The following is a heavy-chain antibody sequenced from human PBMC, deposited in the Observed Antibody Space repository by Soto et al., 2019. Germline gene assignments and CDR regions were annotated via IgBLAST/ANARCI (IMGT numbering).Heavy chain of an antibody. V-gene: IGHV3-7*01. CDR3: ARDFYGGFSYGPGDN. CDR2: IKQDGSAK. D-gene: IGHD2-15*01. CDR1: GFTFWGDC. J-gene: IGHJ4*02. Sequence: PXGCLRLSCVASGFTFWGDCMSWVRQAPGKGLEWVANIKQDGSAKQYLDSVRGRFTISRDNSKNSVYLQMNSLRAEDTALYYRARDFYGGFSYGPGDNWGQGTLVTVSS.